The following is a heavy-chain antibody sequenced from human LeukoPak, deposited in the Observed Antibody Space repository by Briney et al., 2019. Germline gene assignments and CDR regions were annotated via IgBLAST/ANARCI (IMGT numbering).Heavy chain of an antibody. Sequence: GGSLRLSCAASGFTFSSYAMHWVRQAPGKGLEWVAVISYDGSNKYYADSVKGRFTISRDNSKNTLYLQMNSLRAEDTAVCYCAKGGDSSGYYLDYWGQGTLVTVSS. CDR2: ISYDGSNK. V-gene: IGHV3-30*04. CDR1: GFTFSSYA. J-gene: IGHJ4*02. CDR3: AKGGDSSGYYLDY. D-gene: IGHD3-22*01.